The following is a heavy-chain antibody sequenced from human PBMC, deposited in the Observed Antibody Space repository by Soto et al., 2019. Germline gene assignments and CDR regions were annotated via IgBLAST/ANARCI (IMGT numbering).Heavy chain of an antibody. D-gene: IGHD1-26*01. CDR1: GFTFSSFA. CDR3: AKTRDGYYDTFDI. Sequence: GGSLRLSCAASGFTFSSFAMSWVRQAPGKGLEWVSTISSSGSSTYNADPVKGRFTISRENSKTTLFLQMNSLRVEDTALYYCAKTRDGYYDTFDIWGQGTMVTVSS. CDR2: ISSSGSST. J-gene: IGHJ3*02. V-gene: IGHV3-23*01.